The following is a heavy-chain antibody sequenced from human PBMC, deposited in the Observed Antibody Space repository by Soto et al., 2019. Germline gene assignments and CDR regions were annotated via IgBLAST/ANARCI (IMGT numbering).Heavy chain of an antibody. V-gene: IGHV3-15*01. D-gene: IGHD6-13*01. CDR3: TTAPLYSSTDAFDI. CDR1: GFTFSNDW. CDR2: IKSKTDGRTT. J-gene: IGHJ3*02. Sequence: GGSLRLSCAASGFTFSNDWMSWVRQAPGKGLEWVGRIKSKTDGRTTDYDAHVKGSFTISSDDSKNPLYLQMNSLKTEDTAVYYCTTAPLYSSTDAFDIWGQGTMVTVSS.